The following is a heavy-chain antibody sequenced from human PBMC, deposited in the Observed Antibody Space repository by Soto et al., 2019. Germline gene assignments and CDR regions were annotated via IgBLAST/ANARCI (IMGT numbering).Heavy chain of an antibody. J-gene: IGHJ6*03. V-gene: IGHV3-53*04. CDR3: ARTVNSVTTKSIYGYYYYYMDV. CDR2: IYSGGST. Sequence: EVQLVESGGGLVQPGGSLRLSCAASGFTVSSNYMSWVRQAPGKGLEWVSVIYSGGSTYYADSVKGRFTISRHNSKNTLYLQMNSLRAEDTAVYYCARTVNSVTTKSIYGYYYYYMDVWGKGTTVTVSS. CDR1: GFTVSSNY. D-gene: IGHD3-10*01.